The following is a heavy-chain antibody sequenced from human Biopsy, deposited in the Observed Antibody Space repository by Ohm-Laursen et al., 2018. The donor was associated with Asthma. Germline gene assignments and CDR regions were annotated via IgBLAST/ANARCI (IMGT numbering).Heavy chain of an antibody. J-gene: IGHJ6*02. CDR2: INHSGST. CDR3: ARSAKTIFGVVMGSYYYGMDV. CDR1: GGSFSGYY. D-gene: IGHD3-3*01. V-gene: IGHV4-34*01. Sequence: GTLSLTCAVFGGSFSGYYWSWIRQPPGKGLEWIGEINHSGSTNYNPSLKRRVTISVDTSKNQFSLKLISVTAADTAVYYCARSAKTIFGVVMGSYYYGMDVWGQGTTVTVSS.